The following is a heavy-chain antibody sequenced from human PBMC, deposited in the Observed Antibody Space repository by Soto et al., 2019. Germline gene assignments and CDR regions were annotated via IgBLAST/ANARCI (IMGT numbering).Heavy chain of an antibody. D-gene: IGHD3-3*01. CDR3: ARDENYDFWSGYPDY. CDR1: GYTFTSHG. Sequence: ASVKVSCKASGYTFTSHGISWVRQAPGQGLEWMGWISAYNGNTNYAQKLQGRVTMTTDTSTSTAYMELRSLRSDDTAVYYCARDENYDFWSGYPDYWGQGTLVTVSS. CDR2: ISAYNGNT. J-gene: IGHJ4*02. V-gene: IGHV1-18*01.